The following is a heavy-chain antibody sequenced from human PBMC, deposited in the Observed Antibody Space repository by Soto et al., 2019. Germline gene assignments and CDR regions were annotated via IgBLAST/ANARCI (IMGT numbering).Heavy chain of an antibody. D-gene: IGHD3-16*02. CDR2: ISAYNGNT. J-gene: IGHJ3*02. CDR1: GYTFTSYG. CDR3: GRGGGFYDYIWGCYPADAFDI. Sequence: QVQLVQSGAEVKKPGASVKVSCKASGYTFTSYGISWVRQAPGQGLEWMGWISAYNGNTNYAQKLQGRVTMTPDTCTSTAYMELRSLRYDDTAVYYCGRGGGFYDYIWGCYPADAFDIWGQGTMVTVSS. V-gene: IGHV1-18*01.